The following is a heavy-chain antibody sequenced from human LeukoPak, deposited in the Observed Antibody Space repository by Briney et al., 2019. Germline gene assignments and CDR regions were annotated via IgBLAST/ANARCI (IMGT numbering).Heavy chain of an antibody. J-gene: IGHJ5*02. CDR3: ARDPLLWFGELSGWFDP. Sequence: GGSLRLSCAASGFTFDYYGMSWVRHAPGKGLEWVSGINWNGGSTGYADSAKGRFTISRDNAKNSLYLQMNSLRAEDTAVYYCARDPLLWFGELSGWFDPWGQGTLVTVSS. V-gene: IGHV3-20*04. CDR2: INWNGGST. D-gene: IGHD3-10*01. CDR1: GFTFDYYG.